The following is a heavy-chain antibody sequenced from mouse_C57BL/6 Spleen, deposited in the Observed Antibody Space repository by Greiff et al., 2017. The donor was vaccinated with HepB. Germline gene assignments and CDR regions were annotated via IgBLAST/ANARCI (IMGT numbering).Heavy chain of an antibody. D-gene: IGHD4-1*02. CDR2: SRNRANDYTT. CDR1: GFTFSDFY. J-gene: IGHJ4*01. V-gene: IGHV7-1*01. CDR3: ARDNWDDAMDY. Sequence: EVQGVESGGGLVQSGRSLRLSCATSGFTFSDFYIEWVRQAPGKGLEWIAASRNRANDYTTEYSATVKGRFIVSRDTSQSILYLQMNALRAEDAAIYYCARDNWDDAMDYWGQGTSVTVSS.